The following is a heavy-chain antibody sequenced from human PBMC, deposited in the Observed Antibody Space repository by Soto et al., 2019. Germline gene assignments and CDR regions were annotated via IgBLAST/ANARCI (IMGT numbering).Heavy chain of an antibody. D-gene: IGHD2-15*01. CDR2: IIPIFGTA. J-gene: IGHJ3*02. V-gene: IGHV1-69*01. Sequence: QVQLVQSGAQVKKPGSSVKVSCKASGGTFSSYAISWVRQAPGQGLEWMGGIIPIFGTANYAQKFQGRVTITADETTSTSYMELSSLRSEDTAVYYCAISEGYCSGGSCYSGAFDIWGQGTMVTVSS. CDR3: AISEGYCSGGSCYSGAFDI. CDR1: GGTFSSYA.